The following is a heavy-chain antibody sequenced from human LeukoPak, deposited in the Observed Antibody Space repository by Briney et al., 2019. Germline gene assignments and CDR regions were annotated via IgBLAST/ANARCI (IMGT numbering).Heavy chain of an antibody. CDR1: GFTFDDYG. CDR3: AREYCSGGSCTGPFDY. CDR2: ISSSSSYI. J-gene: IGHJ4*02. Sequence: GGSLPLSCAASGFTFDDYGMSWVRQPPGKGLEGVSTISSSSSYIYYADSVKGRFTISRDNAKNSLYLQMNSLRAEDTAVYYCAREYCSGGSCTGPFDYWGQGTLVTVSS. V-gene: IGHV3-21*01. D-gene: IGHD2-15*01.